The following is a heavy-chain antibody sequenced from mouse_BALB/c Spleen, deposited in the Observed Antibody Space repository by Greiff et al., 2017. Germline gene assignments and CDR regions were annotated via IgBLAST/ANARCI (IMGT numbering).Heavy chain of an antibody. CDR3: ARSFYYGNPYYFDY. D-gene: IGHD2-1*01. CDR2: IYWDDDK. CDR1: GFSLSTSGMG. Sequence: QVTLKESGPGILQPSQTLSLTCSFSGFSLSTSGMGVSWIRQPSGKGLEWLAHIYWDDDKRYNPSLKSRLTISKDTSRNQVFLKITSVDTADTATYYCARSFYYGNPYYFDYWGQGTTLTVSS. J-gene: IGHJ2*01. V-gene: IGHV8-12*01.